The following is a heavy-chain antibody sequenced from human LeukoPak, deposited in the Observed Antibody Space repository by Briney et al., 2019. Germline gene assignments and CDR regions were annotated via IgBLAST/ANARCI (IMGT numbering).Heavy chain of an antibody. D-gene: IGHD3-16*01. CDR1: GYTFTGYY. CDR2: INPNSGGT. V-gene: IGHV1-2*02. J-gene: IGHJ3*02. Sequence: ASVKVSCKASGYTFTGYYMHWVRQAPGQGLEWMGWINPNSGGTNYAQKFQGRVTMTRDTSISTAYMELSRLRSDDTAVYYCARAPYDKGAFDIWGQGTMDTVSS. CDR3: ARAPYDKGAFDI.